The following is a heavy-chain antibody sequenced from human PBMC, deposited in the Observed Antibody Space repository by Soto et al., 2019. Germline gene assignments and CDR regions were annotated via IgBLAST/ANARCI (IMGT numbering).Heavy chain of an antibody. CDR2: IYYSGST. D-gene: IGHD6-13*01. V-gene: IGHV4-39*01. CDR1: GGSISSSSYY. CDR3: ARLLIAAAGTGYYYGMDV. Sequence: SETLSLTCTVSGGSISSSSYYWGWIRQPPGKGLEWIGSIYYSGSTYYNPSLKSRVTISVDTSKNQFSLKLSSVTAADTAVYYCARLLIAAAGTGYYYGMDVWGQGTTVTVSS. J-gene: IGHJ6*02.